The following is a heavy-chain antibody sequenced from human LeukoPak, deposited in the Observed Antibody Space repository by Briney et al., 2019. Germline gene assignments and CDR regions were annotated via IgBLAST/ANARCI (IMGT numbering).Heavy chain of an antibody. Sequence: KPSETLSLTCAVYGGSFSGYYWSWLRQPPGKGLEWIGEINHSGSTHYNPSLKSRVTISVDTSKNQFSLKVTSVTAADTAVYYCARDLHTAMVANGDYWGQGTLVTVSS. V-gene: IGHV4-34*01. CDR3: ARDLHTAMVANGDY. J-gene: IGHJ4*02. CDR1: GGSFSGYY. D-gene: IGHD5-18*01. CDR2: INHSGST.